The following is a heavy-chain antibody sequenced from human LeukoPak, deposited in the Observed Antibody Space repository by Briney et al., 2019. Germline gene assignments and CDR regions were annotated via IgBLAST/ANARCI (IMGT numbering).Heavy chain of an antibody. V-gene: IGHV1-69*13. CDR3: ASRWATGFYYYMDV. CDR1: GYTFTSYA. Sequence: GASVKVSCKASGYTFTSYAISWVRQAPGQGLEWMGGIIPIFGTANYAQKFQGRVTITADESTSTAYMELSSLRSEDTAVYYCASRWATGFYYYMDVWGKGTTVTVSS. J-gene: IGHJ6*03. CDR2: IIPIFGTA. D-gene: IGHD1-26*01.